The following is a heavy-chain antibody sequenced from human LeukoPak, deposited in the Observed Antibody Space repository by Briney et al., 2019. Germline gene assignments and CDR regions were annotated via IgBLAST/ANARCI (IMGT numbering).Heavy chain of an antibody. J-gene: IGHJ4*02. CDR1: GFTFSSYA. CDR3: AKSPPPFHDFWSGYYPFFDY. V-gene: IGHV3-23*01. CDR2: ISGSGGST. D-gene: IGHD3-3*01. Sequence: GGSLRLSCAASGFTFSSYAMSRVRQAPGKGLEWVSAISGSGGSTYYADSVKGRFTISRDNSKNTLYLQMNSLRAEDTAVYYCAKSPPPFHDFWSGYYPFFDYWGQGTLVTVSS.